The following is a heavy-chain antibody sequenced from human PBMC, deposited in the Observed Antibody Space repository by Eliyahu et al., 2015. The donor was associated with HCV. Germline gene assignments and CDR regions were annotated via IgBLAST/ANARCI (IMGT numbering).Heavy chain of an antibody. CDR2: IHYRGST. Sequence: QLQLQESGPGRVKTSETLSLXCTVXXGSIRXSDYYWGWIRQPPGKGLEWIGNIHYRGSTYYNPSLKSRVTIFLDTSKNQFSLKLSSVTAADTAVYYCARGPVIAAAGVVYFQDWGQGTLVTVSS. J-gene: IGHJ1*01. CDR1: XGSIRXSDYY. D-gene: IGHD6-13*01. CDR3: ARGPVIAAAGVVYFQD. V-gene: IGHV4-39*01.